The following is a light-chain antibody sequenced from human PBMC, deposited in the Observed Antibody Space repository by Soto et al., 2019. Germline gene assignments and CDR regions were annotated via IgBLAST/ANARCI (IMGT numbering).Light chain of an antibody. V-gene: IGKV3-15*01. CDR2: GAS. CDR1: QSVSSN. J-gene: IGKJ1*01. CDR3: QQYNKWRT. Sequence: EIVLKESPGTLSLSPGERATLPCRASQSVSSNLAWYQQKPGQAPRLLIYGASTRATGIPARISGSGSGTEFTLTISSLQSEDFAVYYCQQYNKWRTFGQGTKVDI.